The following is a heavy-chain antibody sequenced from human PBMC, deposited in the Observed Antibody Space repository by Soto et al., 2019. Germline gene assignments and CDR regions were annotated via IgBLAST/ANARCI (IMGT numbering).Heavy chain of an antibody. CDR2: IKSRTNGGTT. V-gene: IGHV3-15*01. CDR3: TTDDPINRS. CDR1: GFTFSNAW. Sequence: VQLVQSGAEVKKPGGSLRLSCAASGFTFSNAWMSWVRQAPGKGLEWVGRIKSRTNGGTTDYTAPVKGRFTISRDDSKGTLYLQMNSLRNEDTAVYYCTTDDPINRSWGQGTLVTVSS. J-gene: IGHJ5*02.